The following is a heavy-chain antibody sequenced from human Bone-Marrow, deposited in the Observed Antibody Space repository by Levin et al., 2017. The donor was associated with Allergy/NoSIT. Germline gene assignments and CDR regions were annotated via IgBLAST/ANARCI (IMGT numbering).Heavy chain of an antibody. CDR3: ATPSYDYIWGSYRYTASLDPAEYFQH. J-gene: IGHJ1*01. Sequence: ISCKASGYPFTGYYMHWVRQAPGQGLEWMGRINPNSGGTNYAQKFQGRVTMTRDTSISTAYMELSRLRSDDTAVYYCATPSYDYIWGSYRYTASLDPAEYFQHWGQGTLVTVSS. CDR2: INPNSGGT. CDR1: GYPFTGYY. V-gene: IGHV1-2*06. D-gene: IGHD3-16*02.